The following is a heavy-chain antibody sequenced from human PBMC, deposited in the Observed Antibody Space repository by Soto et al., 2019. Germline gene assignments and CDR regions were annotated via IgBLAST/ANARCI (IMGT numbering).Heavy chain of an antibody. CDR2: FDPEDGET. D-gene: IGHD3-22*01. Sequence: ASVKVSCKVSGYTLTELSMHWVRQAPGKGLEWMGGFDPEDGETIYAQKFQGRVTMTEDTSTDTAYMELSSLRSEDTAVYYCATVGYYDSSGLIFDYWCQGPLVTVSS. V-gene: IGHV1-24*01. CDR3: ATVGYYDSSGLIFDY. CDR1: GYTLTELS. J-gene: IGHJ4*02.